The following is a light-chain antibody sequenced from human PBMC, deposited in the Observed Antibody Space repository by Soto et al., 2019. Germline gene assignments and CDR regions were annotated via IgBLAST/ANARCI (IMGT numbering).Light chain of an antibody. CDR3: QQYGSSPTT. V-gene: IGKV3-20*01. Sequence: EIVLTQSPGTLSLSLGERATLSCRASQSVSSSYLAWYQQKPGQAPRLLIYGASSRATGIPDRFSGSGSGTDFTLTISRLEPEDFAVYYCQQYGSSPTTFGQGTKVDI. CDR2: GAS. CDR1: QSVSSSY. J-gene: IGKJ1*01.